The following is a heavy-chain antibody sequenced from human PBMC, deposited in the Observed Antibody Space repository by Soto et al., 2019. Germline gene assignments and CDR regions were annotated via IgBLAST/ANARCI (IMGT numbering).Heavy chain of an antibody. D-gene: IGHD6-13*01. CDR2: INPSGGST. CDR3: ARDRKEQRLVALGYYDNDMDV. CDR1: GYTFTSYY. Sequence: ASVKVSCKASGYTFTSYYMHWVRQAPGQGLEWMGIINPSGGSTSYAQKFQGRVTMTRDTSTSTVYMELSSLRSEDTAVYYCARDRKEQRLVALGYYDNDMDVWGEGTTVTVSS. J-gene: IGHJ6*04. V-gene: IGHV1-46*01.